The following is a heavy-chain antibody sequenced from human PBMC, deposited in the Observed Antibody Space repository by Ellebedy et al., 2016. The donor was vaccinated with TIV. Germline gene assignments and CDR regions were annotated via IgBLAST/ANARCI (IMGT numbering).Heavy chain of an antibody. CDR2: MNSDGRVDSDGSTT. CDR3: ARGEDNYNYRDVFDV. V-gene: IGHV3-74*01. Sequence: PGGSLRLSCAASGFTLSGHRMHWVRQAPGKGLMWVSRMNSDGRVDSDGSTTNYADSVKGPFTVSRDNARNTLYLQMNSLRAEDTAVYYCARGEDNYNYRDVFDVWGQGTLVTVSS. D-gene: IGHD5-24*01. CDR1: GFTLSGHR. J-gene: IGHJ3*01.